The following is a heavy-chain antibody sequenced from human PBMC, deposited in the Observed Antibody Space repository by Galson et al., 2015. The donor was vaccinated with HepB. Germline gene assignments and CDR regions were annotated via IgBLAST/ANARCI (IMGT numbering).Heavy chain of an antibody. V-gene: IGHV5-51*03. CDR3: ARRRGSSRSLYYFDY. CDR1: GYTFSNYW. Sequence: QSGAEVKKPGESLKISCKASGYTFSNYWIGWVRQMPGKVLEWMGLIYPGNSDTTYSPSLQGQVTISADKSITTAHLQWSSLQASDTAIYYCARRRGSSRSLYYFDYWGQGTLVTVSS. J-gene: IGHJ4*02. D-gene: IGHD6-6*01. CDR2: IYPGNSDT.